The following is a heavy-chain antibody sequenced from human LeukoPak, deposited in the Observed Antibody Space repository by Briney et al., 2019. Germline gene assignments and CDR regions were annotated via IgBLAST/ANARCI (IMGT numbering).Heavy chain of an antibody. CDR3: ATWGRYSYGYFGTDY. V-gene: IGHV1-24*01. CDR2: FDPEDGET. D-gene: IGHD5-18*01. J-gene: IGHJ4*02. Sequence: ASVKVSCKVSGCTLTELSMHWVRQAPGKGLEWMGGFDPEDGETIYAQKFQGRVTMTEDTSTDTAYMELSSLRSEDTAVYYCATWGRYSYGYFGTDYWGQGTLVTVSS. CDR1: GCTLTELS.